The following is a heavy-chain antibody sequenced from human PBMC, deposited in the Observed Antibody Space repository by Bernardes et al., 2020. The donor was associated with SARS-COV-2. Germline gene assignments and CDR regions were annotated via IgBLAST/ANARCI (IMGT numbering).Heavy chain of an antibody. D-gene: IGHD5-12*01. CDR2: IYPGDSDT. V-gene: IGHV5-51*01. Sequence: GESLKISCKASGYSFGSYWIVWVRQMPGKGLEWMGIIYPGDSDTRYSPSFQGQVTISADKSINTAYVQWSSLKASDTAIYYCAKVLYPKHSDYDPRIVGVDVWGQGTTVTVSS. CDR1: GYSFGSYW. CDR3: AKVLYPKHSDYDPRIVGVDV. J-gene: IGHJ6*02.